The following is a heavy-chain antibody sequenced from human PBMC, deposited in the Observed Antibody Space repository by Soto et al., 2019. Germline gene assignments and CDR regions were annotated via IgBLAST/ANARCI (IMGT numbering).Heavy chain of an antibody. V-gene: IGHV4-31*03. J-gene: IGHJ6*02. Sequence: QVQLQESGPGLVKPSQTLSLTCTVSGGSISSGGYYWSWIRQHPGKGLEWIGYIYYSGSTYYTPSIESXXTISVDTSKTQFSLKLSSVTAADTAVYYCARGGRRSPGMDVWGQGTTVTVSS. CDR3: ARGGRRSPGMDV. CDR2: IYYSGST. CDR1: GGSISSGGYY.